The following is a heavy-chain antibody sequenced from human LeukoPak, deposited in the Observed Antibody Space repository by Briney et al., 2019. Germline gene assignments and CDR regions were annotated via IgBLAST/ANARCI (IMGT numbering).Heavy chain of an antibody. CDR2: IYTSGST. D-gene: IGHD3-22*01. Sequence: SETLSLTCTVSGGSISSYYWSWIRQPPGKGLEWIGYIYTSGSTNYNPSLKSRVTISVDTSKNQFSLKLSSVTAADTAVYYCARLGKYYDSSGYSYDAFDIWGQGTMVTVSS. J-gene: IGHJ3*02. CDR1: GGSISSYY. CDR3: ARLGKYYDSSGYSYDAFDI. V-gene: IGHV4-4*09.